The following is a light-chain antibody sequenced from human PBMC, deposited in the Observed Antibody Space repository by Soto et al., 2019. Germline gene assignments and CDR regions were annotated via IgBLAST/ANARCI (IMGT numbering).Light chain of an antibody. J-gene: IGKJ2*01. CDR3: QQYNNLPPDT. Sequence: EIILTQSPASLSVSPGERANLSCRASQSVNNNLAWYQQKPGQAPRLLIYGASTRATGILGRFRGSGSGTEFTLTITSLQSEDFAVYFWQQYNNLPPDTFCQGTKLEIK. CDR1: QSVNNN. CDR2: GAS. V-gene: IGKV3-15*01.